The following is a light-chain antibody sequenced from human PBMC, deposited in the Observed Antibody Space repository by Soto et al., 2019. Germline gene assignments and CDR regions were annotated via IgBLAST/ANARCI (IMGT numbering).Light chain of an antibody. V-gene: IGLV2-14*01. Sequence: QSALTQPASASGSPGQSITISCTGTSSDVGGYNYVSWYQQHPGKAPKLMIYEVSNRPSGVSKRFSGSKSGNTASLTISGLQAEDEADYYCSSYTSSSTLVFGTGTKLTVL. CDR1: SSDVGGYNY. CDR2: EVS. J-gene: IGLJ1*01. CDR3: SSYTSSSTLV.